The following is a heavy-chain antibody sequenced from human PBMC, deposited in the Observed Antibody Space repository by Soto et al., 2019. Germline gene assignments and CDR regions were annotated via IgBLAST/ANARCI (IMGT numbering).Heavy chain of an antibody. D-gene: IGHD6-19*01. Sequence: QVQLQESGPGLVKPSGTLSLTCVVSGASISSLNWWTWVRQPPGGGLEWIGEVYYTESVGYDPSLKNRVSLSVDKPINQFSLQLLSVTAADTAVYYCARYLRRSWQIDVWGQGILVTVSS. CDR2: VYYTESV. CDR1: GASISSLNW. V-gene: IGHV4-4*02. CDR3: ARYLRRSWQIDV. J-gene: IGHJ4*02.